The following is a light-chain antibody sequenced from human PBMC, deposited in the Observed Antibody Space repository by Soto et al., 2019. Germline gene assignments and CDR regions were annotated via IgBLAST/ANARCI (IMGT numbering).Light chain of an antibody. CDR3: SSYGGSNNFYV. CDR2: EVS. J-gene: IGLJ1*01. CDR1: SSDVGGANY. Sequence: QSALTQPPSASGSPGQSVTLSCPGTSSDVGGANYVSWYQQHPGKAPKLIIYEVSKRPSGVPDRFSGSKSGNTASLTVSGLQAEDEADYYCSSYGGSNNFYVFGTGTKLTVL. V-gene: IGLV2-8*01.